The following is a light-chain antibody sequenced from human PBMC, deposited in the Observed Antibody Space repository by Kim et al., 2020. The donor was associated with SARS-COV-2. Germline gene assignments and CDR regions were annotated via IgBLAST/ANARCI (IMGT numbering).Light chain of an antibody. Sequence: SPGQTASIPCSGNTLGNKYTSWYKQKPGQTPVLVMYQDSKRPSGIPERFSGSSSGNTATLTISGTQAMDEADYYCQAWDSSTAVVFGGGTQLTVL. CDR2: QDS. V-gene: IGLV3-1*01. CDR3: QAWDSSTAVV. J-gene: IGLJ2*01. CDR1: TLGNKY.